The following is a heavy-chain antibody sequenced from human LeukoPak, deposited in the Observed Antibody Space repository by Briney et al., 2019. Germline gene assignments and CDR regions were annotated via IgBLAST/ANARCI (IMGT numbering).Heavy chain of an antibody. CDR3: ARTSYSSSSVFFDY. Sequence: VSGPALVKPTQTLTLTCTFSGFSLSTSGMCVSWIRQPPGKALEWLARLAWDDDTYYSTSLKNRLTISKDNSKNQVVLTMINMDPVDTATYYCARTSYSSSSVFFDYWGQGTLVTVSS. CDR2: LAWDDDT. V-gene: IGHV2-70*11. J-gene: IGHJ4*02. CDR1: GFSLSTSGMC. D-gene: IGHD6-6*01.